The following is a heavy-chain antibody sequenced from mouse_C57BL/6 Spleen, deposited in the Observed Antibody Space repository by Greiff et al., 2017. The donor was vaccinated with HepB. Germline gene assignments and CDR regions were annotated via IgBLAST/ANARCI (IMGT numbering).Heavy chain of an antibody. V-gene: IGHV1-69*01. CDR3: ARDYYGSHWYFDV. J-gene: IGHJ1*03. CDR1: GYTFTSPS. D-gene: IGHD1-1*01. CDR2: IAPSDSYT. Sequence: VQPQQPGAELVMPGASVKLSFPASGYTFTSPSPHWVKQRPGQGLDLIGEIAPSDSYTNYNQKFKGKSTLTVDKSSSTAYMQLSSLTSEDSAVYYCARDYYGSHWYFDVWGTGTTVTVSS.